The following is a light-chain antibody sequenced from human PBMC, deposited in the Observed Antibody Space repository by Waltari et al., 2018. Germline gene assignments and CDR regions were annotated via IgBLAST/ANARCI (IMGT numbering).Light chain of an antibody. CDR1: QSIARN. J-gene: IGKJ2*01. CDR2: GAS. CDR3: QQYNSWRT. V-gene: IGKV3-15*01. Sequence: ELVMRQSPPTLPVPPGKRATLSCRASQSIARNLAWYQQKPGQAPRLLMYGASTRATGIPARFSGSGSGTDFTLTISSLQSEDSAVYYCQQYNSWRTFGQGTKLEIK.